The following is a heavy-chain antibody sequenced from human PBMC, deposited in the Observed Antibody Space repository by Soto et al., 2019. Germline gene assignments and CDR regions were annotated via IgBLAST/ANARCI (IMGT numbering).Heavy chain of an antibody. CDR1: GGSFSGYY. CDR2: IIHTGST. V-gene: IGHV4-34*01. CDR3: ARGGRAAAVHF. Sequence: QVQLQQWGAGLLKPSETLSLTCAVYGGSFSGYYWSWIRQPPGKGREWMGEIIHTGSTNYNPSLKSRVTISVDTSKTQFSRRLTSATAADTAVYYWARGGRAAAVHFWGQGTLVTVSS. J-gene: IGHJ4*02. D-gene: IGHD6-13*01.